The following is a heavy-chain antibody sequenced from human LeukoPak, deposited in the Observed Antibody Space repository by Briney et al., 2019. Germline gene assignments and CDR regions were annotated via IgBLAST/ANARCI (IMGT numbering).Heavy chain of an antibody. CDR1: GFTFSSYA. J-gene: IGHJ5*02. CDR2: ISGSGCST. Sequence: GGSLRLSCAASGFTFSSYAMSWVRQAPGKGLEWVSAISGSGCSTYYADSVKGRFTISRDNSKNALYLQMNSLRAEDTAVYYCAKVGGKIAAAGNWFDLWGQGTLVTVSS. D-gene: IGHD6-13*01. CDR3: AKVGGKIAAAGNWFDL. V-gene: IGHV3-23*01.